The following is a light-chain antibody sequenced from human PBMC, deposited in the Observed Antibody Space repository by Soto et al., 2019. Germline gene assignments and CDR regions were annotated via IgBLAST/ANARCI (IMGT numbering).Light chain of an antibody. CDR1: QSVSSN. CDR3: QQYNYWLS. CDR2: GAS. Sequence: ELVMTQSPATLSVSPGEGATLSCRASQSVSSNLAWYQQKPGQAPRLLIYGASTRATGIPARFSGSGSGIELTLTIIRLQSVDFSVYHHQQYNYWLSFGRGTNVEIK. J-gene: IGKJ2*01. V-gene: IGKV3-15*01.